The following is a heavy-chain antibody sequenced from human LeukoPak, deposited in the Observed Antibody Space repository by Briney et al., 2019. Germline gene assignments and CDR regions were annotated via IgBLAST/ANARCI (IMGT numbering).Heavy chain of an antibody. J-gene: IGHJ4*02. V-gene: IGHV6-1*01. CDR3: ARGIAAACDY. Sequence: SQTLSLTCAISGDSVSANAWTWIRQSPLRGLELLGRTYYRSTWYNEYALSGKSRITINPDTSKNQFSLHLTSVTPDDTAVYFCARGIAAACDYWGQGTLVTVSS. D-gene: IGHD6-13*01. CDR1: GDSVSANA. CDR2: TYYRSTWYN.